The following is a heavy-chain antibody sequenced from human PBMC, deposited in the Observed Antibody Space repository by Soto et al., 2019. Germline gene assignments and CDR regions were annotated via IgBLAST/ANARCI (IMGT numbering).Heavy chain of an antibody. CDR3: ARTMTTSGWFDP. D-gene: IGHD4-17*01. CDR2: IYHSGGT. J-gene: IGHJ5*02. V-gene: IGHV4-30-2*01. CDR1: GGPITIGGYS. Sequence: SETLSLTCAVSGGPITIGGYSWSWIRQPPGKGLEWIGYIYHSGGTYYNPSLKSRVTLSIDRTKKQFSLKLKSVTAADTAVYFCARTMTTSGWFDPWGQGTLVTVSS.